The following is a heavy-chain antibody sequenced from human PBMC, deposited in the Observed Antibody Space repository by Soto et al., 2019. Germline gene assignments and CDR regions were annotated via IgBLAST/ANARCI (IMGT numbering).Heavy chain of an antibody. Sequence: ASVKVSCKASGYTFTSYGISWVRQAPGQGLEWMGRINPNSGGTNYAQKFQGWVTMTRDTSISTAYMELSRLSSDDTAVYYCARGKQQLVLWGPAKHYFDYWGQGTLVTVSS. V-gene: IGHV1-2*04. J-gene: IGHJ4*02. CDR1: GYTFTSYG. D-gene: IGHD6-13*01. CDR2: INPNSGGT. CDR3: ARGKQQLVLWGPAKHYFDY.